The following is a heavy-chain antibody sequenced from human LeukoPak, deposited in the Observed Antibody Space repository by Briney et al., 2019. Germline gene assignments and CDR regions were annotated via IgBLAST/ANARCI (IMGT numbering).Heavy chain of an antibody. D-gene: IGHD6-19*01. CDR1: GYTFISYA. V-gene: IGHV7-4-1*02. J-gene: IGHJ6*03. CDR2: IKANTGNP. Sequence: ASVKVSCKAFGYTFISYAMNWVREAPGHGREWMGWIKANTGNPTYAQGFTGRFVFSLDTSVSTAYLQISSLKAEDTAVYYCARTIAVAGYMDVWGKGTTVTVSS. CDR3: ARTIAVAGYMDV.